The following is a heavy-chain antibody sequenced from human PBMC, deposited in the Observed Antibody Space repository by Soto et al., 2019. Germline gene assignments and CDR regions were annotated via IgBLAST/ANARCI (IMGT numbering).Heavy chain of an antibody. CDR1: GNSCTSYW. D-gene: IGHD6-6*01. Sequence: XDSLRLFCKGSGNSCTSYWVSLVRQMPGKGLEWMGRIDPSDSYTNYSPSFQGHVTISADKSISTAYLQWSSLKASDTAMYYCARNEYSSSVGAFDIWGQGTMVTVSS. CDR2: IDPSDSYT. J-gene: IGHJ3*02. CDR3: ARNEYSSSVGAFDI. V-gene: IGHV5-10-1*01.